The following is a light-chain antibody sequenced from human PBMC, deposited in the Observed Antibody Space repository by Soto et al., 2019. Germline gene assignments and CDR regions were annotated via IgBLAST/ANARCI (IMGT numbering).Light chain of an antibody. Sequence: EIVLTQSPGTLSLSPGERATLSCRASQGFSSDSLAWYQQKPGQAPRLLISGASSRATGIPDRFSGSGSGTDFTLTIIRLEPEDCAMYYWHRYGYLLGTFGAGTKVDNK. CDR2: GAS. V-gene: IGKV3-20*01. J-gene: IGKJ4*02. CDR1: QGFSSDS. CDR3: HRYGYLLGT.